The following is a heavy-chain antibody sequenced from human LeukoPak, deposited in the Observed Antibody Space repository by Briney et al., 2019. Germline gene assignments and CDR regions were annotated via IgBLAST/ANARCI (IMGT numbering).Heavy chain of an antibody. D-gene: IGHD3-9*01. V-gene: IGHV4-31*01. CDR3: ARVPRGRILTGYYHGPFDY. Sequence: SETLSLTCTVSGGSISSGGYYWSWIRQHPGKGLEWIGYIYYSGSTYYNPSLKSQVTISVDTSKNQFSLKLSSVTAADTAVYYCARVPRGRILTGYYHGPFDYWGQGTLVTVSS. J-gene: IGHJ4*02. CDR1: GGSISSGGYY. CDR2: IYYSGST.